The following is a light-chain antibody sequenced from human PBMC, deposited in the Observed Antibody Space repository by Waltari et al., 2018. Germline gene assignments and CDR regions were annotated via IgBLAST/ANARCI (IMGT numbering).Light chain of an antibody. CDR2: RNH. Sequence: QSVLTQPPSASATPGQRVTISCSGSHSNLGRNYLYWCQQPPGTAPKLPIYRNHWRPSRVPDRFSASKYVTAASLVISELRSEDEGIYYCASWDESHYVFGPGTTVTVL. V-gene: IGLV1-47*01. CDR1: HSNLGRNY. CDR3: ASWDESHYV. J-gene: IGLJ1*01.